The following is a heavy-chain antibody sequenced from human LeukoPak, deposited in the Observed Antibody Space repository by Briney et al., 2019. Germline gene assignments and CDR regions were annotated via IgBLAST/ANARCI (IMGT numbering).Heavy chain of an antibody. CDR3: ARSHVLRFLEWLSRTNYYYMDV. CDR2: ISAYNGNT. D-gene: IGHD3-3*01. Sequence: ASVKVSCKASGYTFTSYGISWVRQAPGQGLEWMGWISAYNGNTNYAQKLQGRVTMTTDTSTSTAYMELRSLRSDDTAVYYCARSHVLRFLEWLSRTNYYYMDVWGKGTTVTVSS. J-gene: IGHJ6*03. V-gene: IGHV1-18*01. CDR1: GYTFTSYG.